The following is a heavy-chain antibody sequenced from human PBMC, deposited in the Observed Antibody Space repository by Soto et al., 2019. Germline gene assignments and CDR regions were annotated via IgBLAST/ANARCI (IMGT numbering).Heavy chain of an antibody. J-gene: IGHJ6*02. D-gene: IGHD3-22*01. CDR1: GYTFTSYG. CDR3: ARDYYDSSSDYYYGMDV. Sequence: QVQLVQSGAEVKKPGASVKVSCKASGYTFTSYGISWVRQAPGQGLEWMGWISAYNGNTKYSQKFQGRVTITRDTSASTAYMELSSLRSEDTAVYYCARDYYDSSSDYYYGMDVWGQGTTVTVSS. V-gene: IGHV1-18*01. CDR2: ISAYNGNT.